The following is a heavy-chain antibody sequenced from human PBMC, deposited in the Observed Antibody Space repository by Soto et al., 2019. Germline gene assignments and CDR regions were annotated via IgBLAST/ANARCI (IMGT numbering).Heavy chain of an antibody. V-gene: IGHV4-59*01. D-gene: IGHD3-3*01. J-gene: IGHJ6*03. CDR2: IYYSGST. CDR3: ARSINYYDFWSGPPQFTPSDYDYMDV. CDR1: GGSISSYY. Sequence: TSETLSLTCTVSGGSISSYYWSWIRQPPGKGLEWIGYIYYSGSTNYNPSLKSRVTISVDTSKNQFSLKLSSVTAADTAVYYCARSINYYDFWSGPPQFTPSDYDYMDVWGKGTTVTVSS.